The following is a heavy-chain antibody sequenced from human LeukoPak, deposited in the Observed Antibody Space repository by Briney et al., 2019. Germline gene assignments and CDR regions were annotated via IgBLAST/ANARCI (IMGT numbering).Heavy chain of an antibody. CDR1: GGSFSGYY. D-gene: IGHD6-19*01. CDR2: INHSGST. Sequence: SETLSLTCAIYGGSFSGYYWSWIRRPPGAGLEWIGEINHSGSTNYNPSLKSRVTISIDTSKNQFSLRLSSVTAADTAMYYCARLLRQWLVFDAFDIWGQGTMVTVSS. V-gene: IGHV4-34*01. CDR3: ARLLRQWLVFDAFDI. J-gene: IGHJ3*02.